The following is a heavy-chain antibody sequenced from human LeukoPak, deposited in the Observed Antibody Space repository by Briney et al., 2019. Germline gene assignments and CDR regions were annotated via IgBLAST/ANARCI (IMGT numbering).Heavy chain of an antibody. CDR3: ARVWCSSTSCYSFDN. Sequence: PSQTLSLTCTVSGGSISSGGHYWSWISQHPEKGLEWIGYIYYSGSTYYNPSLKSRVTISVDTSKNQFSLKLNSVTAADTAVYYCARVWCSSTSCYSFDNWGQGTLVTVSS. CDR1: GGSISSGGHY. CDR2: IYYSGST. V-gene: IGHV4-31*03. D-gene: IGHD2-2*02. J-gene: IGHJ4*02.